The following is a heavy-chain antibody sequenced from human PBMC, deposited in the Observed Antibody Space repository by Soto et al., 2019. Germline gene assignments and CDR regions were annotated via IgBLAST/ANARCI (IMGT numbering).Heavy chain of an antibody. Sequence: SVKVSCKASGYPFTSYGISWVRQAPGQGLEWMGWISAYNGNTNYAQKLQGRVTMTTDTSTSTAYMELRSLRSDDTAVYYCARANVDRRTSYYYYGMDVWGQGTTVTVSS. D-gene: IGHD5-12*01. CDR1: GYPFTSYG. J-gene: IGHJ6*02. CDR2: ISAYNGNT. CDR3: ARANVDRRTSYYYYGMDV. V-gene: IGHV1-18*01.